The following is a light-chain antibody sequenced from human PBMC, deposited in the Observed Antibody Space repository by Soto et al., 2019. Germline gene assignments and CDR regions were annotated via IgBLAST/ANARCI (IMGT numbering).Light chain of an antibody. J-gene: IGKJ5*01. V-gene: IGKV3-20*01. CDR2: GVY. CDR3: QFYGSSLIT. CDR1: QIIKTFY. Sequence: IVVTQSPCTLSLSPGETATLSCKASQIIKTFYFGWYQQKPGQSPRLLIYGVYSRATGTPDRFSGSGSGTDFTLTISRLEPEDSAVYYCQFYGSSLITFGQGTRLEIK.